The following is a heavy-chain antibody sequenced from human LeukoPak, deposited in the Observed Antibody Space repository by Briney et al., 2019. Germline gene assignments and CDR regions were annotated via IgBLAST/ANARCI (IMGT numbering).Heavy chain of an antibody. CDR1: GYTFTGYY. D-gene: IGHD5-18*01. Sequence: ASVKVSCKASGYTFTGYYMHWVRQAPGQGLEWMGWINPNSGGTNYAQKFQGRVTMTTDTSTSTAYMELRSLRSDDTAVYYCARGRRYSYGPTDDWFDPWGQGTLVTVSS. V-gene: IGHV1-2*02. CDR2: INPNSGGT. CDR3: ARGRRYSYGPTDDWFDP. J-gene: IGHJ5*02.